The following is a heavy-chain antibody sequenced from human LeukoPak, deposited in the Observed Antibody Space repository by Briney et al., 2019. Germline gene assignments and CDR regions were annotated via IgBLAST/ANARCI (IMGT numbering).Heavy chain of an antibody. J-gene: IGHJ3*02. V-gene: IGHV3-30-3*01. D-gene: IGHD2-2*02. CDR2: ISYDGSNK. CDR3: ARGSRSRVVVPAAISDDAFDI. Sequence: GGSLRLSCAASGFTFSSYAMHWVRQAPGKGLEWVAVISYDGSNKYYADSVKGRFTISRDNSKNTLYLQMNSLRAEDTAVYYCARGSRSRVVVPAAISDDAFDIWGQGTMVTVSS. CDR1: GFTFSSYA.